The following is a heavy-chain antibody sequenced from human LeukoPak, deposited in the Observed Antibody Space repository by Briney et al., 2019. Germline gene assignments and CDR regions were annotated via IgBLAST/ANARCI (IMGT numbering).Heavy chain of an antibody. Sequence: SETLSLTCTVSGGSISSSSYYWGWIRQPPGKGLEWIGSIYYGGSTYYNPSLKSRVTISVDTSKNQFSLKLSSVTAADTAVYYCARRGGYDVVDYWGQGTLVTVSS. CDR3: ARRGGYDVVDY. V-gene: IGHV4-39*01. D-gene: IGHD5-12*01. CDR2: IYYGGST. CDR1: GGSISSSSYY. J-gene: IGHJ4*02.